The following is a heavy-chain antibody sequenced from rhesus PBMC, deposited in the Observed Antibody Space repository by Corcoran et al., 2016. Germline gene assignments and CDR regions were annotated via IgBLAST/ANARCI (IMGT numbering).Heavy chain of an antibody. CDR1: GGSISDDYY. Sequence: QVQLQESGPGLVKPSETLSLTCAVSGGSISDDYYWSWFRQPPGKGLELIGYTYGSVGGTNYNPSRKNLFTISIDTSKNQFSLQLSSVTAADTSVYYCARGGREAAAHYFDYWGQGVLVTVSS. V-gene: IGHV4-106*01. D-gene: IGHD6-31*01. J-gene: IGHJ4*01. CDR2: TYGSVGGT. CDR3: ARGGREAAAHYFDY.